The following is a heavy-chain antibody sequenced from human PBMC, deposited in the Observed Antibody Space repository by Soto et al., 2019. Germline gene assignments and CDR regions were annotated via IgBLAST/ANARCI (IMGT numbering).Heavy chain of an antibody. V-gene: IGHV1-69*06. J-gene: IGHJ5*02. CDR2: IIPIFGTA. Sequence: GASVKVSCKASGGTFSSYAISWVRQAPGQGLEWMGGIIPIFGTANYAQKFQGRVTITADKSTSTAYMELSSLRSEDTAVYYCARVPLVAATLFWSDPWGQGTLVTVSS. D-gene: IGHD2-15*01. CDR1: GGTFSSYA. CDR3: ARVPLVAATLFWSDP.